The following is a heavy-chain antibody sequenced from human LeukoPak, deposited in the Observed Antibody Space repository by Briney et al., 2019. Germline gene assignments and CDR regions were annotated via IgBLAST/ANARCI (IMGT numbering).Heavy chain of an antibody. V-gene: IGHV4-38-2*02. CDR3: ARRSKDSSGYYHFDY. D-gene: IGHD3-22*01. J-gene: IGHJ4*02. CDR2: IHHSGST. Sequence: SETLSLTCTVSDYSITSGYYWDWIRQPPGKGLEWIGSIHHSGSTDYNPSLKSRVIISVDTSKNQFSLNMRSVTAADTAVYYCARRSKDSSGYYHFDYWGQGTLVTVSS. CDR1: DYSITSGYY.